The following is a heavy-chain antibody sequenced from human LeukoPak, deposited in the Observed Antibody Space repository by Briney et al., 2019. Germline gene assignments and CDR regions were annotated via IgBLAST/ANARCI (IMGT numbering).Heavy chain of an antibody. J-gene: IGHJ4*02. D-gene: IGHD3-10*01. V-gene: IGHV3-33*01. CDR3: ARWRITMVRGGLDY. CDR2: IWYDGSNK. Sequence: GGSLRLSCAASGFTFSSYGMHWVRQAPGKGLEWVAVIWYDGSNKYYADSAKGRFTISRDNSKNTLYLQMNSLRAEDTAVYYCARWRITMVRGGLDYWGQGTLVTVSS. CDR1: GFTFSSYG.